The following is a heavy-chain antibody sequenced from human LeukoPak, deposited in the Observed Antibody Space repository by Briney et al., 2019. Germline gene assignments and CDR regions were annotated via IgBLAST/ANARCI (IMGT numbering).Heavy chain of an antibody. V-gene: IGHV3-64D*06. D-gene: IGHD3-16*01. CDR1: GFTFSSYA. CDR3: VKEGRLRKHAFDI. Sequence: PGGSLRLSCSASGFTFSSYAMHWVRQAPGKGLEYVSAISSNGGSTYYADSVKGRFTISRDNSKNTLYLQMSSLRAEDTAVYYCVKEGRLRKHAFDIWGQGTMVTVSS. CDR2: ISSNGGST. J-gene: IGHJ3*02.